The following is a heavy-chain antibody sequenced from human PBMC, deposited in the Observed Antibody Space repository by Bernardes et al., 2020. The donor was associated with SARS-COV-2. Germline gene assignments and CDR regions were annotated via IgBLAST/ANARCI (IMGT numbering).Heavy chain of an antibody. J-gene: IGHJ6*02. CDR3: ARDDYGDYYYGMDV. V-gene: IGHV3-48*02. D-gene: IGHD4-17*01. CDR2: ISSSSSTI. Sequence: GRSLRLSCAASGFTFSSYSMNWVRQAPGKGLEWVSYISSSSSTIYYADSVKGRFTISRDNAKNSLYLQMNSLRDEDTAVYYCARDDYGDYYYGMDVWGQGTTVTVSS. CDR1: GFTFSSYS.